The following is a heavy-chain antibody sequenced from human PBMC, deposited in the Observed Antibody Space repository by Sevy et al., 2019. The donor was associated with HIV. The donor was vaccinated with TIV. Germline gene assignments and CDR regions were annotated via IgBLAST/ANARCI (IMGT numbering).Heavy chain of an antibody. J-gene: IGHJ4*02. CDR2: ISAYNGNT. CDR1: GYTFTSYG. V-gene: IGHV1-18*01. CDR3: ARAHSIAARPGFRDGNFDY. Sequence: GPSVKVSCKASGYTFTSYGISWVRQAPGQGLEWMGWISAYNGNTNYAQKLQGRVTMTTDTSTSTAYMELRSLRSDDTAVYYCARAHSIAARPGFRDGNFDYWGQGTLVTVSS. D-gene: IGHD6-6*01.